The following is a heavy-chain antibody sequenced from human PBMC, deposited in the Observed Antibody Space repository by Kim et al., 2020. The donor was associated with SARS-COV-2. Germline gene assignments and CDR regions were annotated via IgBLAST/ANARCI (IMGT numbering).Heavy chain of an antibody. Sequence: GESLKISCKGSGYSFTSYWIGWVRQMPGKGLEWMGIIYPGDSDTRYSPSFQGQVTISADKSISTAYLQWSSLKASDTAMYYCARLESSGYYHAWFDYWGQGTLVTVSS. V-gene: IGHV5-51*01. J-gene: IGHJ4*02. CDR1: GYSFTSYW. CDR2: IYPGDSDT. D-gene: IGHD3-22*01. CDR3: ARLESSGYYHAWFDY.